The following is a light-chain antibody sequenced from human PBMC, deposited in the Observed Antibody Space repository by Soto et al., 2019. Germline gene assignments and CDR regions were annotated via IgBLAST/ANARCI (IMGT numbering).Light chain of an antibody. CDR1: QTISSW. CDR2: KAS. Sequence: DIQMTQSPSTLSVSVGDRVTITCRASQTISSWLAWYQQKPGKAPKLLIYKASTLKSGVPSRFSGSGSGTEFTLTIRSMQPDDFATYYCQPYYSYPLPFGQGTKVDIK. V-gene: IGKV1-5*03. CDR3: QPYYSYPLP. J-gene: IGKJ1*01.